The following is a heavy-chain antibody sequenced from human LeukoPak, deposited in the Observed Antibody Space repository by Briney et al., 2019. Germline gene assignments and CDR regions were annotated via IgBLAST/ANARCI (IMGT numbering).Heavy chain of an antibody. CDR2: ISSSSSYI. D-gene: IGHD6-13*01. V-gene: IGHV3-21*01. J-gene: IGHJ6*03. CDR1: GFTFSSYS. Sequence: GGSLRLSCAASGFTFSSYSMNWVRQAPGKGLEWVSSISSSSSYIYYADSVKGRFTISRDNAKNSLYLQMNSLRAEDTAVYYCARVIAAAGKYYYYYYYMDVWGKGTTVTVSS. CDR3: ARVIAAAGKYYYYYYYMDV.